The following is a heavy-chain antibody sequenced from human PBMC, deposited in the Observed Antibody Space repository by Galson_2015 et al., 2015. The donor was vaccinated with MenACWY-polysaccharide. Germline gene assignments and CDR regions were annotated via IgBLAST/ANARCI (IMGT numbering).Heavy chain of an antibody. CDR2: MSSNGGA. D-gene: IGHD1-26*01. CDR3: AREPTYSGSFGWFDS. Sequence: LSLTCTVSGASVSSTTNYWSWLRQPPGKGLEWIGFMSSNGGANRNPSLKSQVTISIDTSKNQFSLRLNPVTAADTAMYYCAREPTYSGSFGWFDSWGQGTLVTVSP. CDR1: GASVSSTTNY. V-gene: IGHV4-61*01. J-gene: IGHJ5*01.